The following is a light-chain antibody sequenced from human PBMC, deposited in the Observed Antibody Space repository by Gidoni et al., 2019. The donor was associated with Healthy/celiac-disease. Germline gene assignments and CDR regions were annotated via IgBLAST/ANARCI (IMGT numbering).Light chain of an antibody. CDR1: QSVSSSY. J-gene: IGKJ4*01. Sequence: EIVLTQSPGTLSLSPGERATLPCRASQSVSSSYLAWYQQKPGQAPRLLIYGASSRATGIPDRFSGSGSGTDFTLTISRLEPEDFAVYYCQQYGSSVPLTFGGGTKVEIK. CDR2: GAS. V-gene: IGKV3-20*01. CDR3: QQYGSSVPLT.